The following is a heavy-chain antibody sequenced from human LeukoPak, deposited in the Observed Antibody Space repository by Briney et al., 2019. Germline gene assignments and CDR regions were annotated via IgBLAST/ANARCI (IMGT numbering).Heavy chain of an antibody. Sequence: GASVKVSCKASAYTFTSYDINWVRQATGQGLEWMGWMNPNSGNTGYAQKFQGRVTMTRNTSISTAYMELSSLRSEDTAVYYCARSLRTYSWFDPWGQGTLVTVSS. CDR2: MNPNSGNT. D-gene: IGHD4-17*01. V-gene: IGHV1-8*01. J-gene: IGHJ5*02. CDR1: AYTFTSYD. CDR3: ARSLRTYSWFDP.